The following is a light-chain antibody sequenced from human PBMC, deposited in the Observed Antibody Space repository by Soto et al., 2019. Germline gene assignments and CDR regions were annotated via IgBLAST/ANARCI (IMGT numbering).Light chain of an antibody. J-gene: IGLJ1*01. Sequence: QSLLAQPRSVSGSPGQSFSISCTGTSSDVGGYNYVSWYQQHPGKAPKVIIYDVSKRPSGVPDRFSGSKSGNTASLTISGLQSEDEADYYCCSYAGRYIYVFGTGTKVTVL. CDR2: DVS. CDR3: CSYAGRYIYV. CDR1: SSDVGGYNY. V-gene: IGLV2-11*01.